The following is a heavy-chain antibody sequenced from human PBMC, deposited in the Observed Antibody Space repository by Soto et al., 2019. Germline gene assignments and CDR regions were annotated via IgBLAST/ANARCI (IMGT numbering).Heavy chain of an antibody. CDR1: GYSFTNHG. CDR2: ISTYNGNT. J-gene: IGHJ6*02. D-gene: IGHD1-1*01. CDR3: ARHRTSRENVPPQLWVAMDA. Sequence: QVHLVQSGAEVKRPGASVKVSCESSGYSFTNHGISWVRQAPGQGLEWMGWISTYNGNTVFAQKLADRFTITTDTSTRSPYLELLRVTSCDTALCFGARHRTSRENVPPQLWVAMDAWGPGTTITVSS. V-gene: IGHV1-18*01.